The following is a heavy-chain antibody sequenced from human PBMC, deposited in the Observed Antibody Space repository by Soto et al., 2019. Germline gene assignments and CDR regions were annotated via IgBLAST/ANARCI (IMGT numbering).Heavy chain of an antibody. V-gene: IGHV4-61*01. CDR1: GGSVSSGSYY. CDR2: IYYSGST. CDR3: ASTDGYNYAFDY. D-gene: IGHD5-12*01. J-gene: IGHJ4*02. Sequence: PSETLSLTCTVSGGSVSSGSYYWSWIRQPPGKGLEWIGYIYYSGSTNYNPSLKSRVTISVDTSKNQFSLKLSSVTAADTAVYYCASTDGYNYAFDYWGQGTLVTVSS.